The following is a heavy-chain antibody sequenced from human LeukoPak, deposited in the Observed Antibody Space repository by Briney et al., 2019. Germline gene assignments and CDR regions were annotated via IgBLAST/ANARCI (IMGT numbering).Heavy chain of an antibody. CDR3: AREGIAAPFDY. CDR1: GFTFSSYW. Sequence: GGSLRLSCAASGFTFSSYWMSWVRQAPGKGLEWVANIKRDGSEKYYVDSVKGRFTISRDNAKNPLYLQMNSLRAEDTAVYYCAREGIAAPFDYWGQGTLVTVSS. CDR2: IKRDGSEK. V-gene: IGHV3-7*03. J-gene: IGHJ4*02. D-gene: IGHD6-13*01.